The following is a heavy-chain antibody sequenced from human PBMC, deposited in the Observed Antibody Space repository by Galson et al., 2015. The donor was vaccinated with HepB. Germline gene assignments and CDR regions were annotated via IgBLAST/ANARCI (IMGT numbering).Heavy chain of an antibody. V-gene: IGHV4-39*01. J-gene: IGHJ4*02. D-gene: IGHD2-2*01. CDR3: ARPRYCSSATCTAAFDY. CDR2: IYYGGSGAT. CDR1: GASIVSSSHY. Sequence: ETLSLTCTVSGASIVSSSHYWGWIRQPPGKGLEWIGRIYYGGSGATLYNPSLRSRVTISGDPAKNQFSLELKSVTAADTAVYYCARPRYCSSATCTAAFDYGGQGTLVTVSS.